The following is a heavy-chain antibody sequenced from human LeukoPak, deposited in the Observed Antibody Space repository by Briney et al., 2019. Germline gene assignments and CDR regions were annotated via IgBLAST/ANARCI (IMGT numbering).Heavy chain of an antibody. CDR3: ATDHSMANTAWWFDP. Sequence: ASVKVSCKASGYTITNNYMHWVRQAPGQGLEWMGVINPSGTGTSYAQKFQGRITMSRDTSTSTVYMELSSLRSEDTAFYYCATDHSMANTAWWFDPWGQGTLVTVSS. CDR2: INPSGTGT. CDR1: GYTITNNY. J-gene: IGHJ5*02. V-gene: IGHV1-46*01. D-gene: IGHD5-24*01.